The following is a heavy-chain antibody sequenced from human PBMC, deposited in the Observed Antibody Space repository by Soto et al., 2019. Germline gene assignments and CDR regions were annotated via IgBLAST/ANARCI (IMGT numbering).Heavy chain of an antibody. CDR1: GFTFSSYA. V-gene: IGHV3-30-3*01. CDR2: ISYDGSNK. J-gene: IGHJ5*02. CDR3: ARDRGVVVIVNWFDP. Sequence: QVQLVESGGGVVQPGRSLRLSSAASGFTFSSYAMHWVRQAPGKGLEWVAVISYDGSNKYYADSVKGRFTISRDNSKNTLYLQMNSLRAEDTAVYYCARDRGVVVIVNWFDPWGQGTLVTVSS. D-gene: IGHD3-22*01.